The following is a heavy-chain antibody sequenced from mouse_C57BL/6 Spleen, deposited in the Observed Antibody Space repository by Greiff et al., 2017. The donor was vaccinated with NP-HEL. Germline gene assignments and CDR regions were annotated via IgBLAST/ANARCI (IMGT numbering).Heavy chain of an antibody. CDR2: IYPRSGNT. CDR1: GYTFTSYG. CDR3: ASPPLITTVVDPWFAY. J-gene: IGHJ3*01. D-gene: IGHD1-1*01. V-gene: IGHV1-81*01. Sequence: VQLQQSGAELARPGASVKLSCKASGYTFTSYGISWVKQRTGQGLEWIGEIYPRSGNTYYNEKFKGKATLTADKSSSTAYMELRSLTSEDSAVYFCASPPLITTVVDPWFAYWGQGTLVTVSA.